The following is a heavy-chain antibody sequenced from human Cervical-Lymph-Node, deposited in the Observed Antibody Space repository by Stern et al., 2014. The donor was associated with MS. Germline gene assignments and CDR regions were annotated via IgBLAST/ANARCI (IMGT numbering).Heavy chain of an antibody. CDR3: ARERGEERWFADYYGMDV. V-gene: IGHV3-11*01. CDR2: INYAGDQM. D-gene: IGHD3-10*01. CDR1: GFPFSDFY. Sequence: VQLEESGGGSVKPGGSLRLSCAASGFPFSDFYMSWVRLAPGKGLEYIAYINYAGDQMVDADSVQGRLTISTDNARNSLYLQMNSLGAEDTAVYYCARERGEERWFADYYGMDVWGQGTTVTVSS. J-gene: IGHJ6*02.